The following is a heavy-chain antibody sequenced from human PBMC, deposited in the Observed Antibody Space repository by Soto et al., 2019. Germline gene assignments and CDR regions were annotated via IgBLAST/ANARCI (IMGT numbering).Heavy chain of an antibody. J-gene: IGHJ4*02. V-gene: IGHV1-18*01. CDR2: ISAYNGNS. CDR1: GYTFISYG. Sequence: QVQLVQSGAEVKKPGASVKVSCKASGYTFISYGISWVRQAPGQGLEWMGWISAYNGNSNYAQQLQGRVTMTTDTSTSTDYMELRGLRSDDTAVYYCARDRSIAAAGSDYWGQGTLVTVSS. D-gene: IGHD6-13*01. CDR3: ARDRSIAAAGSDY.